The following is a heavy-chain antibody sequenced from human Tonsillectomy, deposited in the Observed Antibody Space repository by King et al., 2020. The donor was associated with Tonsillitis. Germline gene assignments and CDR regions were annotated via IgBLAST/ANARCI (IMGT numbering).Heavy chain of an antibody. J-gene: IGHJ4*02. Sequence: VQLEESGAEVKKPGSSVKVSCKASGGTFSSYAISWVRQAPGQGLEWMGGLITLFGTANYAQKFQGRITIIADESTRTAYMELSSLGSEDTAVYYCARDYYDSSGYWFDYWGQGILVTVSS. V-gene: IGHV1-69*01. CDR3: ARDYYDSSGYWFDY. CDR1: GGTFSSYA. CDR2: LITLFGTA. D-gene: IGHD3-22*01.